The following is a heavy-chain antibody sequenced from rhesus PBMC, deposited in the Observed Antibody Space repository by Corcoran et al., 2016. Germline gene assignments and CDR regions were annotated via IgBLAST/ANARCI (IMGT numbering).Heavy chain of an antibody. D-gene: IGHD2-15*01. CDR3: ARLIVGS. V-gene: IGHV4-143*01. J-gene: IGHJ4*01. Sequence: QVQLQESGPGVVKPSETLSLTCAVSGGSISGYYLWSWIRQPPGKGLEWIGYIYGGSGSTSYNPSLKSRVIISIDTSKNQFSLKLSSVTAADTAVYYCARLIVGSWGQGVLVTVSS. CDR2: IYGGSGST. CDR1: GGSISGYYL.